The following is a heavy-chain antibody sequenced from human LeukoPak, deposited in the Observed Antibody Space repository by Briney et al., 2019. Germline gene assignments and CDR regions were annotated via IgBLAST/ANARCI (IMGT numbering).Heavy chain of an antibody. CDR2: IYPGDYET. D-gene: IGHD2-21*02. J-gene: IGHJ4*02. CDR3: AIPPGYCGNDCSFDH. CDR1: GYRFSNYW. Sequence: GESLKISCEGSGYRFSNYWIGWVRQMPGKGLEWMGIIYPGDYETRYSPSFQGLVTISVDKSISTAYPQWSSLKASDTAMYYCAIPPGYCGNDCSFDHWGQGTLATVSS. V-gene: IGHV5-51*01.